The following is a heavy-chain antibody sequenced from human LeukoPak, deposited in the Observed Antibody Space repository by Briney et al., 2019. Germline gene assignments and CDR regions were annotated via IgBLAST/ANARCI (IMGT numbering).Heavy chain of an antibody. CDR2: IYHSGST. J-gene: IGHJ4*02. Sequence: SETLSLTCTVSGYSISSGYYWGWIRQPPGKGLEWIGSIYHSGSTYYNPSLKSRVTISVDTSKNQFSLKLSSVTAADTAVYYCARDGAYCSGGSCHRRSSYFDYWGQGTLVTVSS. CDR3: ARDGAYCSGGSCHRRSSYFDY. V-gene: IGHV4-38-2*02. CDR1: GYSISSGYY. D-gene: IGHD2-15*01.